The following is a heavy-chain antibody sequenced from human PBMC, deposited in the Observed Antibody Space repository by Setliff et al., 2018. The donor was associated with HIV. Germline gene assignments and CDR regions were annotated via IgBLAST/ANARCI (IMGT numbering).Heavy chain of an antibody. D-gene: IGHD5-18*01. CDR1: GGTFSLHY. Sequence: PSETLSLTCAVSGGTFSLHYYTWIRQSPLRGLAWIGEINHSGGTRYNPSLESRVTMSLDSSRKQFSLRLISVTAADTAVYYCARDAPWDSYGLDYWGQGTLVTVSS. V-gene: IGHV4-34*01. CDR3: ARDAPWDSYGLDY. CDR2: INHSGGT. J-gene: IGHJ4*02.